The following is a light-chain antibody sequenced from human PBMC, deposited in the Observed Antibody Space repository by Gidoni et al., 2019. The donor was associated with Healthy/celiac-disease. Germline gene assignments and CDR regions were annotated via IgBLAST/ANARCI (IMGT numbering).Light chain of an antibody. CDR2: GAS. CDR3: QQYNNPST. V-gene: IGKV3-15*01. J-gene: IGKJ1*01. Sequence: EIVMTQSPATLSVSPGERATLSCRASQSVSSNLAWYQQKPGQAPRLLIYGASTRATGIPARFSVSGSGTEFTLTISSLQSEDFAVYYCQQYNNPSTFXXXTKVEIK. CDR1: QSVSSN.